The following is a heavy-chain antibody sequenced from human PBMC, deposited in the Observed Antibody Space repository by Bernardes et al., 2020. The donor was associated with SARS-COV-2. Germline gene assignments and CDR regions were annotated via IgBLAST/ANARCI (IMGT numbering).Heavy chain of an antibody. Sequence: GGSLCLSCAASGFTFSSSGMHWVRQAPGKGLEWVAVISYDGSNKYYADSVKGRFTISRDNSKNTLYLQMNSLRAEDTAVYYCAKSISGYYFDYWGQGTLVTVSS. V-gene: IGHV3-30*18. D-gene: IGHD3-22*01. CDR3: AKSISGYYFDY. J-gene: IGHJ4*02. CDR2: ISYDGSNK. CDR1: GFTFSSSG.